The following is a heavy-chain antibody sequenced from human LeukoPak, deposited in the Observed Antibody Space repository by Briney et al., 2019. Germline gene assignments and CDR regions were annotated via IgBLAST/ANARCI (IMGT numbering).Heavy chain of an antibody. V-gene: IGHV4-4*07. D-gene: IGHD6-13*01. CDR2: IYTSGST. CDR1: GGSISSYY. CDR3: ARYSTAWPYWYFDL. Sequence: LETLSLTCTVSGGSISSYYWSWIRQPAGKGLEWIGRIYTSGSTNYNPSLKSRVTISVDYSKNQFSLKLTSVTAADTAVYYCARYSTAWPYWYFDLWGRGTLVTVSS. J-gene: IGHJ2*01.